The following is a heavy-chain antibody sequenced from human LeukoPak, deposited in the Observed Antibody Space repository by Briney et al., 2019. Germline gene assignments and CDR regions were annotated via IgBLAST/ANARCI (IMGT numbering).Heavy chain of an antibody. V-gene: IGHV3-30*18. D-gene: IGHD2-8*01. CDR3: AKDLIPSVHQHGMGV. J-gene: IGHJ6*04. CDR1: GFTFSSYG. CDR2: ISYDGSNK. Sequence: AGGSLRLSCAASGFTFSSYGMHWVRQAPGKGLEWVAVISYDGSNKYYADSVKGRFTISRDNSKNTLYLQMNSLRAEDTAVYYCAKDLIPSVHQHGMGVWGKGTTVTVSS.